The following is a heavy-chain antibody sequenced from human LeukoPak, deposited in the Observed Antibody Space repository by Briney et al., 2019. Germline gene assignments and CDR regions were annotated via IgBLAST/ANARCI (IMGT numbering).Heavy chain of an antibody. V-gene: IGHV3-9*01. CDR3: AKDAGSSGPGYHFDY. D-gene: IGHD3-22*01. Sequence: GGSLRLSCVVSGFTFDDYAMHWVRQASGKGLEWVSGINWDSGTIHYADSVKGRFTISRDDAKNSLYLQMNSLRAEDTALYYCAKDAGSSGPGYHFDYWGQGTLVTVSS. CDR2: INWDSGTI. CDR1: GFTFDDYA. J-gene: IGHJ4*02.